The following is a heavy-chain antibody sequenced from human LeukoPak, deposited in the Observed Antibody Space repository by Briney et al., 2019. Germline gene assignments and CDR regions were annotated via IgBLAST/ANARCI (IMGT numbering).Heavy chain of an antibody. CDR1: GRTFSSYA. CDR3: ARGRAQYQLLRFDY. J-gene: IGHJ4*02. CDR2: IIPIFGTA. Sequence: SVKVSCKSSGRTFSSYAISWVRQAPGQGLEWMGGIIPIFGTANYAQKFQGRVTITADESTSTAYMELSSLRSEDTAVYYCARGRAQYQLLRFDYWGQGTLVTVSS. D-gene: IGHD2-2*01. V-gene: IGHV1-69*13.